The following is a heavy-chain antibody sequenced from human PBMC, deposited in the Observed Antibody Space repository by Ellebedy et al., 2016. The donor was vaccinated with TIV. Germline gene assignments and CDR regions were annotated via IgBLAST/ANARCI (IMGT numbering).Heavy chain of an antibody. Sequence: KVSCKGSGYTFTGYWITWVRQVPGKGLEWMGKIDPRDSYTNYSPSFEGHVTFSADKSTSTAYLHLSSLKASDTAMYYCASAKYYGSGTYAHYLDYWGRGTLVTVSS. D-gene: IGHD3-10*01. CDR3: ASAKYYGSGTYAHYLDY. J-gene: IGHJ4*02. V-gene: IGHV5-10-1*01. CDR2: IDPRDSYT. CDR1: GYTFTGYW.